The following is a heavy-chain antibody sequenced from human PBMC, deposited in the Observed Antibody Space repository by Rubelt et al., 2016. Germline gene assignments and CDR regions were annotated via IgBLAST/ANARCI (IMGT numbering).Heavy chain of an antibody. CDR2: MRYTGTT. CDR1: GGSIISSGYY. CDR3: ARDDYGDSYFDY. D-gene: IGHD4-17*01. J-gene: IGHJ4*02. V-gene: IGHV4-39*07. Sequence: QLHLQESGPGLVKSSETLSLTCSVSGGSIISSGYYWSWIRQAPGKGLEWIGSMRYTGTTYYNPSLTSRVTISVDTSQTKSSRRLTSMTAADTAVDYCARDDYGDSYFDYWGQGTLVTVSS.